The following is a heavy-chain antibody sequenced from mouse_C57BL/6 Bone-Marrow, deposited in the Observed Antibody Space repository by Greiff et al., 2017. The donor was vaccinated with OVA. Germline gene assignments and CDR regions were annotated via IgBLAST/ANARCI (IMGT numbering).Heavy chain of an antibody. Sequence: VQLQQSGPELVKPGASVKISCKASGYAFRSSWMNWVKQRPGKGLEWIGRIYPGDGGTNYNGKFKGKATLTADKSSSTAYMQLSSLTSEDSAVYFCAREGQYGSSYFDYWGQGTTLTVSS. CDR3: AREGQYGSSYFDY. J-gene: IGHJ2*01. D-gene: IGHD1-1*01. V-gene: IGHV1-82*01. CDR2: IYPGDGGT. CDR1: GYAFRSSW.